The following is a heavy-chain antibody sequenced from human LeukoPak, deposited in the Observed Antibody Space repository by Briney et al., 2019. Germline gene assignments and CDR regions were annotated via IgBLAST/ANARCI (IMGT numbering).Heavy chain of an antibody. V-gene: IGHV4-39*01. Sequence: SESLSLTCTVSGGSISSSSYYWGWIRQPPGKGLEWIGSIYYSGSTYYNPSLKSRVTISVDTSKNQFSLKLSSVTAADTAVYYCARQMTTVVTRGAFDIWGQGTMVTVSS. D-gene: IGHD4-23*01. CDR1: GGSISSSSYY. CDR3: ARQMTTVVTRGAFDI. CDR2: IYYSGST. J-gene: IGHJ3*02.